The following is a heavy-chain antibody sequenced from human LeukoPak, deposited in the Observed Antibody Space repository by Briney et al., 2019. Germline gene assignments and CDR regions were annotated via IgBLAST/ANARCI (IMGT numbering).Heavy chain of an antibody. V-gene: IGHV3-7*01. CDR2: IKQDGSEK. J-gene: IGHJ4*02. CDR3: GRDLWGFGKVGRPEEY. D-gene: IGHD2-21*01. CDR1: GFTFSTYW. Sequence: PGGSLRLSCAASGFTFSTYWMSWVRQAPGKGLEWVANIKQDGSEKYYVDSVKGRFTISRDNAKDSLYLQMNSLRVEDTAVSFCGRDLWGFGKVGRPEEYWGQGTLVTVSS.